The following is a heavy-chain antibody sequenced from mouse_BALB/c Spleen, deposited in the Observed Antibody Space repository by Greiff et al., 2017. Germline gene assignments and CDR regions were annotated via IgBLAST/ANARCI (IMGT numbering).Heavy chain of an antibody. J-gene: IGHJ4*01. V-gene: IGHV2-9*02. CDR3: ARERGDDYDIYAMDY. CDR1: GFSLTSYG. Sequence: QVQLQQSGPGLVAPSQSLSITCTVSGFSLTSYGVHWVRQPPGKGLEWLGVIWAGGSTNYNSALMSRLSISKDNSKSQVFLKMNSLQTDDTAMYYCARERGDDYDIYAMDYWGQGTSVTVSS. D-gene: IGHD2-4*01. CDR2: IWAGGST.